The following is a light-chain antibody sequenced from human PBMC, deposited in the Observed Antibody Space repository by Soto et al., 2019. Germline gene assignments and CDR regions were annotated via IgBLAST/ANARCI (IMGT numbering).Light chain of an antibody. CDR1: QSVSSSY. CDR3: QQYNNWPPN. J-gene: IGKJ5*01. CDR2: GAS. Sequence: EIVLTQSPGTLSLSPGERATLSCRASQSVSSSYLAWYQQRPGQAPRLLISGASTRATGIAARFSGSGSGREFTLTISSLQSEDIAVYFCQQYNNWPPNFGQGSRLEI. V-gene: IGKV3-15*01.